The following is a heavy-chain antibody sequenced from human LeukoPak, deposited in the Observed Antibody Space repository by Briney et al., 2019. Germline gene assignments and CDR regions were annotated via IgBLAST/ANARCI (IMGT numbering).Heavy chain of an antibody. Sequence: GGSLRLSCAASGFTFSSYSMNWVRQAPGKGLEWVSSINSNSRYKYYADSVKGRFTISRDNSKNTLYLQVNSLRAEDTAVYYCAKSGLNRFDYWGQGTLVTVSS. D-gene: IGHD2-15*01. CDR3: AKSGLNRFDY. V-gene: IGHV3-21*04. J-gene: IGHJ4*02. CDR1: GFTFSSYS. CDR2: INSNSRYK.